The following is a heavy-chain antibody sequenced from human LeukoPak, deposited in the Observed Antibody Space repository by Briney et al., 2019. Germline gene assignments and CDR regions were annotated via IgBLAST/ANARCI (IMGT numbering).Heavy chain of an antibody. J-gene: IGHJ4*02. CDR2: IYTSGST. CDR1: GSSISSYY. Sequence: SGTLSLTCAVSGSSISSYYWSWIRQPPGKGLEWIAYIYTSGSTNYNPSLKSRVTISVHTSKNQFSLKLSSVTAADTAVYYCARTDQRGTFYYWGQGTLVTVSS. CDR3: ARTDQRGTFYY. V-gene: IGHV4-4*09.